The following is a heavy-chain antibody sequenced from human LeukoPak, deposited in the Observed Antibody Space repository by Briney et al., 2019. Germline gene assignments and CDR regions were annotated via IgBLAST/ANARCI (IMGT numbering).Heavy chain of an antibody. Sequence: PGGSLRLSCAASGSTLSSSWMHWVRQVPGRGLVWVSRISSGGGSRDYADSVKGRFTISRDNAKTTLYLMNSLRPEDTAVYYCARDSGTQGPYYYGLDVWGQGTTVTVSS. CDR1: GSTLSSSW. D-gene: IGHD1-7*01. CDR2: ISSGGGSR. J-gene: IGHJ6*02. CDR3: ARDSGTQGPYYYGLDV. V-gene: IGHV3-74*01.